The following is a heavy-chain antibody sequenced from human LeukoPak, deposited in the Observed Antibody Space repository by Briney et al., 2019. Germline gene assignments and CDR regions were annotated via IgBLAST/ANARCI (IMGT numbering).Heavy chain of an antibody. CDR2: IYHSGST. J-gene: IGHJ4*02. D-gene: IGHD6-13*01. Sequence: PSETLSLTCAVSGYSISSGYYWGWIRQPPGKGLEWIGSIYHSGSTYYNPSLKSRVTISVDTSMNQFSLKLSSVTAADTAVYYCAREQQLFDYWGQGTLVTVSS. V-gene: IGHV4-38-2*02. CDR1: GYSISSGYY. CDR3: AREQQLFDY.